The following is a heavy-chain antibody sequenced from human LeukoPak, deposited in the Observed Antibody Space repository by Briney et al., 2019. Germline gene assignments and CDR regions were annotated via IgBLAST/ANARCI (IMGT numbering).Heavy chain of an antibody. J-gene: IGHJ4*02. Sequence: SVKVSCKASGGTFSSYAISWVRQAPGQGLEWMGGIVPIFGTANYAQKFQGRVTITTDESTSTAYMELSSLRSEDTAVYYCARVRRTAKGIAVAGLFDYWGQGTLVTVSS. D-gene: IGHD6-19*01. CDR1: GGTFSSYA. CDR3: ARVRRTAKGIAVAGLFDY. V-gene: IGHV1-69*05. CDR2: IVPIFGTA.